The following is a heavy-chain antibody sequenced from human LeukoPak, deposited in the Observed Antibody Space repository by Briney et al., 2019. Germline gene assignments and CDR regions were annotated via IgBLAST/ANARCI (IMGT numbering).Heavy chain of an antibody. CDR2: ISYDGSNK. CDR1: GFTFSSYA. D-gene: IGHD2-2*01. J-gene: IGHJ4*02. Sequence: HSGGSLRLSCAASGFTFSSYAMHWVRQAPGKGLEWVAVISYDGSNKYYADSVKGRFTISRDNAKNLLYLQMNSLRAEDTAVYYCAPWICSRTTCYVDFWGQGTLVTVSS. CDR3: APWICSRTTCYVDF. V-gene: IGHV3-30-3*01.